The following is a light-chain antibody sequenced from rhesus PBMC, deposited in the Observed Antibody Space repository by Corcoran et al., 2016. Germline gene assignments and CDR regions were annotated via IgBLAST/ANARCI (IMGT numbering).Light chain of an antibody. V-gene: IGKV1S17*01. Sequence: DIQMTQSPSSLSASVGDRVTITCRASQGITNDLAWYQQKPGETPKLLIYEASSLQSGIPSRCSGNGSRTDFTHTISSLQSEDFATYYCPHYYSTPHSFGQGTKVEIK. CDR1: QGITND. J-gene: IGKJ2*01. CDR2: EAS. CDR3: PHYYSTPHS.